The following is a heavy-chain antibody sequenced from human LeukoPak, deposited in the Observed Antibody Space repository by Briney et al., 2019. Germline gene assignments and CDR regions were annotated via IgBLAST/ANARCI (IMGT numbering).Heavy chain of an antibody. CDR3: ARGGIAGRPVYYYYMDV. Sequence: GGSLKLSCAASGFTFSSYTIHWVRQAPGKGLEWVSSISALSTYIYYADSVKGRFTISRDNVEKSAYLELSGLTAHDTAIYYCARGGIAGRPVYYYYMDVWGKGTTVTVSS. J-gene: IGHJ6*03. CDR2: ISALSTYI. CDR1: GFTFSSYT. D-gene: IGHD6-6*01. V-gene: IGHV3-21*01.